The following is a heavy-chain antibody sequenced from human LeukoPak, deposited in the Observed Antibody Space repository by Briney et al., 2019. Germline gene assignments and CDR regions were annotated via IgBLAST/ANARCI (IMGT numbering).Heavy chain of an antibody. CDR3: ARGTSSSSILDI. Sequence: GASVKVSCKASGYTFTSYDINWVRQATGQGLEWMGWMNPNSGNTGYAQKFQGRVTITRNTSISTAYMELSSLRSDDTAVYYCARGTSSSSILDIWGQGTMVTVSS. CDR2: MNPNSGNT. D-gene: IGHD6-6*01. J-gene: IGHJ3*02. V-gene: IGHV1-8*03. CDR1: GYTFTSYD.